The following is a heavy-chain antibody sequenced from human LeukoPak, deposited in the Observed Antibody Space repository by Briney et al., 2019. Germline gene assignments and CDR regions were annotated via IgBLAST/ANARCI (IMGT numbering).Heavy chain of an antibody. J-gene: IGHJ4*02. CDR2: IKSKTDGGTT. D-gene: IGHD2-21*02. CDR1: GFTFSNAW. CDR3: TTDRRVGDCYLY. V-gene: IGHV3-15*01. Sequence: GGSLRLSCAASGFTFSNAWMSWVRQAPGKGLEWVGRIKSKTDGGTTDYAAPVKGRFTISRDDSKNTLYLQMSSLKNEDTAEYYCTTDRRVGDCYLYWGQGTLVTVSS.